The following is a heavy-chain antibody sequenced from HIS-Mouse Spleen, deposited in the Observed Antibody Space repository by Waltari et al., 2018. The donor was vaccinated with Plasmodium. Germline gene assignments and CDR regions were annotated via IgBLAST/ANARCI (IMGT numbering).Heavy chain of an antibody. CDR1: GFTFSSYA. CDR2: ISYDGSNK. Sequence: QVQLVESGGGVVQPGRSLRLSCAASGFTFSSYALHWVRQAPGKGLEWVAVISYDGSNKYYADSGKGRFTISRDNSKTPWYLQMNSLGAEDTAVYYCARGGGGGNVGYWGQGTLVTVSS. D-gene: IGHD3-16*01. CDR3: ARGGGGGNVGY. V-gene: IGHV3-30-3*01. J-gene: IGHJ4*02.